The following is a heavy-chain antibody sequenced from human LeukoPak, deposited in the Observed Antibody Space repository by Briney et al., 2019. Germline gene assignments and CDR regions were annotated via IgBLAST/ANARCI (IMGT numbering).Heavy chain of an antibody. V-gene: IGHV3-48*03. CDR1: GFTFSSYE. CDR3: ARDYGYCSGGSCYNEYYFDY. Sequence: GGSLRLSCAASGFTFSSYEMNWVRQAPGKGLEWVSYISSSGSTTYYADSVKGRFTISRDNAKNSLYLQMNSLRAEDTAVYYCARDYGYCSGGSCYNEYYFDYWGQGTLVTVSS. D-gene: IGHD2-15*01. J-gene: IGHJ4*02. CDR2: ISSSGSTT.